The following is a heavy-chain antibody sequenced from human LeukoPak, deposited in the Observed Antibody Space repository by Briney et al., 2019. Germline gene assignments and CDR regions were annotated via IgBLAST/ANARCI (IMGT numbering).Heavy chain of an antibody. CDR2: MSSRGSII. CDR3: ARGAAGGMYNWFDP. Sequence: GGSLRLSCAASGFTFSSYEMNWVRQAPGKGLEWVSYMSSRGSIIFYADSVKGRFTISRDNAKDSLYLQMDSLRVEDTAVYYCARGAAGGMYNWFDPWGQGTLVTVSS. J-gene: IGHJ5*02. V-gene: IGHV3-48*03. CDR1: GFTFSSYE. D-gene: IGHD6-13*01.